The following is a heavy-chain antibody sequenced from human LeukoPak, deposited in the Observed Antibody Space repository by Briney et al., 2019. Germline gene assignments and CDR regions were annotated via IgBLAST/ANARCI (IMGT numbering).Heavy chain of an antibody. J-gene: IGHJ4*02. CDR2: IGTAGDT. D-gene: IGHD6-19*01. Sequence: PGGSLRLSCAASGFTFSSYDMHWVRQAKGKGLEWVSAIGTAGDTYYPGSVKGRFTISRENAKNSLYLQMNSLRAGDTAVYYCARAMYSSGWRFDYWGQGTLVTVSS. CDR3: ARAMYSSGWRFDY. V-gene: IGHV3-13*01. CDR1: GFTFSSYD.